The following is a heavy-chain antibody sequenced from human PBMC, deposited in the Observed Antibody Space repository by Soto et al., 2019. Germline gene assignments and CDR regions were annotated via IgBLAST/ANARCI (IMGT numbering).Heavy chain of an antibody. CDR1: GFTFSSYG. V-gene: IGHV3-33*01. CDR2: ICYDGNNK. J-gene: IGHJ6*02. CDR3: XXXXXXXXXXYYGMDV. Sequence: QVQLVESGGGVVQPGRSLRLSCEASGFTFSSYGMHWVRXXXGKXXXXXAVICYDGNNKYYADSVKGRFTISRDNSKXXXXXXXXXXXXXXXXXXXXXXXXXXXXXXYYGMDVWGQGTTVTVSS.